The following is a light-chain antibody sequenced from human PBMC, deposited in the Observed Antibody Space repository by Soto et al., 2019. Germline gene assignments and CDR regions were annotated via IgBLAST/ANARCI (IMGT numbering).Light chain of an antibody. CDR2: GAS. Sequence: EIVLTQSPGTLSLSPGERATLSCRASQSVDSTYLTWYQQKPGQAPRLLIYGASGRATGIPDRFSGSGSVTDFTLTISRLEPEDFAVYFWQYYDSFRTFGQGTKVEIK. CDR1: QSVDSTY. CDR3: QYYDSFRT. V-gene: IGKV3-20*01. J-gene: IGKJ1*01.